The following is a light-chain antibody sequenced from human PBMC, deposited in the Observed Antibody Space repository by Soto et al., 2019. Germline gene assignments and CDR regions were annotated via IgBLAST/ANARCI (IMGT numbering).Light chain of an antibody. CDR3: HQRSNWPPLT. CDR2: DAS. V-gene: IGKV3-11*01. J-gene: IGKJ4*01. CDR1: QSVGGY. Sequence: EIVLTQSPATLSLSPGERATLSCRASQSVGGYLDWYQQKPGQAPRVLIYDASNRASGIPARFSGSGSGTDFTLTISSLEPEDLAVYYCHQRSNWPPLTFGGGSKVEMK.